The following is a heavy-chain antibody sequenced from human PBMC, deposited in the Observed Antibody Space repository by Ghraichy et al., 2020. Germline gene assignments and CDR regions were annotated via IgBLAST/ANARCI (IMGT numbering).Heavy chain of an antibody. D-gene: IGHD4-17*01. Sequence: GLEWVAVRAYDGSNTYYADSVKGRFTISRDNSKNTLYLQMNSLRAEDTAVYYCATLYGDYPDYWGQGTLVTVSS. J-gene: IGHJ4*02. CDR3: ATLYGDYPDY. V-gene: IGHV3-30*03. CDR2: RAYDGSNT.